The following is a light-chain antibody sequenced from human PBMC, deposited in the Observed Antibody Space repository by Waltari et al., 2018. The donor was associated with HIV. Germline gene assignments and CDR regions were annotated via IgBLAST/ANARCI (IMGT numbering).Light chain of an antibody. CDR2: DNN. CDR1: SSHIGNNY. J-gene: IGLJ3*02. CDR3: GTWDSSLSAGV. Sequence: QSVLTQPPSVSAAPGQKVTISCSGSSSHIGNNYVSCYQQLPGTAPKLLLYDNNKRPSGIPDRFSGSKSGTSATLGITGLQTGDEADYYCGTWDSSLSAGVFGGGTKLTVL. V-gene: IGLV1-51*01.